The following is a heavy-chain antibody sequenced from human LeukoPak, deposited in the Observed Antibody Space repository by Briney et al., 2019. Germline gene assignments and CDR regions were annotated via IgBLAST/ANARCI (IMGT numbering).Heavy chain of an antibody. CDR3: ASLRDQLPSYYFDY. J-gene: IGHJ4*02. CDR2: IYHSGST. Sequence: SETLSLTCTVSGGSISSSSYYWSWIRQPPGKGLEWIGYIYHSGSTYYNPSLKSRVTISVDRSKNQFSLKLSSVTAADTAVYYCASLRDQLPSYYFDYWGQGTLVTVSS. V-gene: IGHV4-30-2*01. D-gene: IGHD2-2*01. CDR1: GGSISSSSYY.